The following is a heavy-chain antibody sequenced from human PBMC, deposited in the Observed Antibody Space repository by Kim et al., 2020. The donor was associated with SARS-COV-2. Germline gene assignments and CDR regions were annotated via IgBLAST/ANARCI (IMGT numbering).Heavy chain of an antibody. D-gene: IGHD3-10*01. J-gene: IGHJ4*02. V-gene: IGHV1-69*13. CDR2: IIPIFGTA. CDR1: GGTFSSYA. CDR3: ASYYYGSGSYYNMVAY. Sequence: SVKVSCKASGGTFSSYAISWVRQAPGQGLEWMGGIIPIFGTANYAQKFQGRVTITADESTSTAYMELSSLRSEDTAVYYCASYYYGSGSYYNMVAYWGQGTLVTVSS.